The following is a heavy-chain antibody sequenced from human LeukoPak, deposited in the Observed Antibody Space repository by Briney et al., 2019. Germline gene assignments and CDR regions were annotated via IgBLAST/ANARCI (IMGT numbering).Heavy chain of an antibody. CDR1: GGSFSGYY. V-gene: IGHV4-34*01. CDR2: INHSGST. CDR3: ARVVDPGGYYYFYYMDV. J-gene: IGHJ6*03. D-gene: IGHD3-16*01. Sequence: SETLSLTCAVYGGSFSGYYWSWIRQPPGKGLEWTGEINHSGSTNYNPSLKSRVTISVDTSKNQLSLKLSSVTAADTAVYYCARVVDPGGYYYFYYMDVWGKGTTVTVSS.